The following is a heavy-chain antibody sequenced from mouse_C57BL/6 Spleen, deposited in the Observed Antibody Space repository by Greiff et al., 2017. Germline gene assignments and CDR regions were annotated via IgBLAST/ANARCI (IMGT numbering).Heavy chain of an antibody. J-gene: IGHJ4*01. CDR1: GYSITSGYY. CDR2: ISYDGSN. D-gene: IGHD2-4*01. V-gene: IGHV3-6*01. Sequence: EVKLQESGPGLVKPSQSLSLTCSVTGYSITSGYYWNWIRQFPGNKLEWMGYISYDGSNNYNPSLKNRISITRDTSKNQFFLKLNSVTTEDTATYYCASYDYDYYAMDYWGQGTSVTVSS. CDR3: ASYDYDYYAMDY.